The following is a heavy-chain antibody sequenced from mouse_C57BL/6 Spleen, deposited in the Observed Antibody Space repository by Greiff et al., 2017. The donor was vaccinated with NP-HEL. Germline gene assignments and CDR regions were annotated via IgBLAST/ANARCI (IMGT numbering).Heavy chain of an antibody. Sequence: EVKVVESGGGLVQPKGSLKLSCAASGFSFNTYAMNWVRQAPGKGLEWVARIRSKSNNYATYYADSVKDRFTISRDDSESMLYLQMNNLKTEDTAMYYCVREDYYGSSYAYWGQGTTLTVSS. J-gene: IGHJ2*01. CDR3: VREDYYGSSYAY. V-gene: IGHV10-1*01. D-gene: IGHD1-1*01. CDR2: IRSKSNNYAT. CDR1: GFSFNTYA.